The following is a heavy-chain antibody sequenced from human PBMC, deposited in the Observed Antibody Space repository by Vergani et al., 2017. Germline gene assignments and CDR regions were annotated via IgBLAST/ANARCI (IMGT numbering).Heavy chain of an antibody. D-gene: IGHD1-26*01. CDR1: GFPLSNAW. V-gene: IGHV3-74*01. J-gene: IGHJ4*02. Sequence: EVQLVESGGGLVQPGGSLRLSCAASGFPLSNAWIHWVRQGPGKGLEWVSRVGFDGSDTVYADSVKGRFTISKDSAMNTVHLQMTNVRAEDTAVYFCARDGAGTIDFDYWGRGILVTVSS. CDR3: ARDGAGTIDFDY. CDR2: VGFDGSDT.